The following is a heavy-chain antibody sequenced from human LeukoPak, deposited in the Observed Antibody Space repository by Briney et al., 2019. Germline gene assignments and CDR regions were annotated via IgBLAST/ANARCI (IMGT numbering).Heavy chain of an antibody. J-gene: IGHJ4*02. CDR2: IYSAGST. V-gene: IGHV3-66*01. CDR1: GFTVSSNY. D-gene: IGHD6-13*01. Sequence: GGSLRLSCVASGFTVSSNYMSWVRQAPGKGLEWVSFIYSAGSTYYADSVKGRFTISRDNSENTLYLPMNSLRAEDTAIYYCARRFISSWFFDHWGQGTLVTVSS. CDR3: ARRFISSWFFDH.